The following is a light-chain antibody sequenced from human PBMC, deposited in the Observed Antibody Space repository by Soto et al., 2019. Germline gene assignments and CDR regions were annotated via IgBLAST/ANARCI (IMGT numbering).Light chain of an antibody. CDR3: QQYNNWPIT. V-gene: IGKV3-15*01. Sequence: DIVLTQSPGTLSLSPGESATLSCRASQSVSSSFLAWYQQKPGQAPRLLIYGASTRATGIPDRFSGSGSGTEFTLTISSLQSEDFAVYYCQQYNNWPITFGQGTRLEIK. CDR1: QSVSSS. CDR2: GAS. J-gene: IGKJ5*01.